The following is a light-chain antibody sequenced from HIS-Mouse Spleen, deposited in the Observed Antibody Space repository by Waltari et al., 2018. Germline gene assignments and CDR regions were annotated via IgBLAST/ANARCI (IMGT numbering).Light chain of an antibody. J-gene: IGKJ2*01. V-gene: IGKV4-1*01. CDR2: WAS. Sequence: DIVMTQSPDSLAVSLGERATINCKSSQSVLYSSNNKNYLAWYQQKPGQPPKLLMYWASTRESGVPDRFSCSGSGTDFTLTISSLQAEDVAVYYCQQYYSTPYTFGQGTKLEIK. CDR1: QSVLYSSNNKNY. CDR3: QQYYSTPYT.